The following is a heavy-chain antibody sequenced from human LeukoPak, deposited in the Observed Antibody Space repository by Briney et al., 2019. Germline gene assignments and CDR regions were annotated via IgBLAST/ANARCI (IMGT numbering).Heavy chain of an antibody. CDR1: GYSISSGYY. D-gene: IGHD4-17*01. J-gene: IGHJ4*02. Sequence: SETLSLTCTVSGYSISSGYYWGWIRQPPGKGLEWIGSIYHSGSTYYNPSLKSRVTISVDTSKNQFSLKLSSVTAADTAVYYCARTPAPYGDPRYYFDYWGQGTLVTVSS. V-gene: IGHV4-38-2*02. CDR2: IYHSGST. CDR3: ARTPAPYGDPRYYFDY.